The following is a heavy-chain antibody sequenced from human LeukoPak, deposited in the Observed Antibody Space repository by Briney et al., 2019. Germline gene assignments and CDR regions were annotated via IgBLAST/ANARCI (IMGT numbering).Heavy chain of an antibody. J-gene: IGHJ1*01. Sequence: SETRSLTCAVYGGSFSGYYWSWIRQPPGKGLEWIGEIDHSGSTNYNPSLKSRATTSVDTSKNQFSLKLSSVTAADTAVYYCARGEGGVATTTLEYFQHWGQGTLVTVSS. CDR2: IDHSGST. CDR1: GGSFSGYY. D-gene: IGHD5-12*01. CDR3: ARGEGGVATTTLEYFQH. V-gene: IGHV4-34*01.